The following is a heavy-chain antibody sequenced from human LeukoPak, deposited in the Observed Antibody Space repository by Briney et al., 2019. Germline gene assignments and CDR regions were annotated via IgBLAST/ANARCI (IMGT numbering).Heavy chain of an antibody. CDR1: GFTFSSYA. J-gene: IGHJ4*02. V-gene: IGHV3-23*01. Sequence: GGSLRLSCAASGFTFSSYAMSWVRQAPGKGLEWVSAISGSGGSTYYADSVKGRFTISRDNSRNTLYLQMNSLRADDTAVYYCAKADKYDSSGFDYWGQGTLVTVSS. CDR3: AKADKYDSSGFDY. CDR2: ISGSGGST. D-gene: IGHD3-22*01.